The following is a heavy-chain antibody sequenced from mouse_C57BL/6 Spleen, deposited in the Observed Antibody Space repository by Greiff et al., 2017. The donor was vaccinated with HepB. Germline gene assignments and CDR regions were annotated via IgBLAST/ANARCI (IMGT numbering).Heavy chain of an antibody. CDR1: GYSFTDYN. D-gene: IGHD4-1*02. V-gene: IGHV1-39*01. CDR3: ARPPQLGQWYAMDY. Sequence: VQLKESGPELVKPGASVKISCKASGYSFTDYNMNWVKQSNGKSLEWIGEINPNYGTTSYNQKFKGKATLTVDQSSSTAYMQLNSLTSEDSAVYYCARPPQLGQWYAMDYWGQGTSVTVSS. CDR2: INPNYGTT. J-gene: IGHJ4*01.